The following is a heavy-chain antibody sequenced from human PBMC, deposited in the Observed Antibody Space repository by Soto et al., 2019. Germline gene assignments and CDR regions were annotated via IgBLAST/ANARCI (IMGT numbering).Heavy chain of an antibody. Sequence: ASVKVSCKASGYTFTSYAMHWVRQAPGQRLEWMGWINAGNGNTKYSQKFQGRVTITRDTSASTAYMELSSLRSEDTAVYYCARDLSLAYCGGDCYSSFDYWGQGTLVTVSS. CDR3: ARDLSLAYCGGDCYSSFDY. CDR2: INAGNGNT. J-gene: IGHJ4*02. V-gene: IGHV1-3*01. CDR1: GYTFTSYA. D-gene: IGHD2-21*01.